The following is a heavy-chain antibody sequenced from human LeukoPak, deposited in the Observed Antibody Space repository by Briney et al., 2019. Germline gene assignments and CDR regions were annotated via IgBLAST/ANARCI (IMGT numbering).Heavy chain of an antibody. D-gene: IGHD3-10*01. CDR3: AGDPSGRASHLDY. CDR2: ISNGGSTT. V-gene: IGHV3-48*03. J-gene: IGHJ4*02. CDR1: GFTFSSYE. Sequence: GGPLRLSCAASGFTFSSYEMNWFRQAPGKGLEWVAYISNGGSTTYYADSLRGRFTISRDNAKYSMYLQMNSLRDEDMAVYYCAGDPSGRASHLDYWGQGTLVTVSS.